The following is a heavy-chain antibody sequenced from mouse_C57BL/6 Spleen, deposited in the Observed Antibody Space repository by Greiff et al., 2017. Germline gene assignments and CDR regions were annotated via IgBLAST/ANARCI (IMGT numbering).Heavy chain of an antibody. J-gene: IGHJ4*01. CDR1: GFTFSSYA. D-gene: IGHD5-1*01. V-gene: IGHV5-4*01. Sequence: DVQLQESGGGLVKPGGSLKLSCAASGFTFSSYAMSWVRQTPEKRLEWVATISDGGSYTYYPDNVKGRFTISRDNAKNNLYLQMSHLKSEDTAMYYCAREGSNYAMDYWGQGTSVTVSS. CDR3: AREGSNYAMDY. CDR2: ISDGGSYT.